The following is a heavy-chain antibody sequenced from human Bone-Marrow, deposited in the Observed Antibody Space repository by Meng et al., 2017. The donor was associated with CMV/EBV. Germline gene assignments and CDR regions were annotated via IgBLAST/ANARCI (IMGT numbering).Heavy chain of an antibody. Sequence: GGSLRLSCAASGFTFEDYAMHWVRQVPGKGLEWVSGISRNSGSVVYADSVKGRFTISRDNAKNSLYLQRNSLRAEDTALYFCAKDRRADSNYAHFDYWGQGTLVTVSS. J-gene: IGHJ4*02. D-gene: IGHD4-11*01. CDR2: ISRNSGSV. CDR3: AKDRRADSNYAHFDY. V-gene: IGHV3-9*01. CDR1: GFTFEDYA.